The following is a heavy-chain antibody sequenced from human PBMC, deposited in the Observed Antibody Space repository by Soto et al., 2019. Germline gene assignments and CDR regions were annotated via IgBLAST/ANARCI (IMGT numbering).Heavy chain of an antibody. CDR1: GYNFTDYY. J-gene: IGHJ6*02. V-gene: IGHV1-2*04. Sequence: QVQLVQSGAEVKKPGSSVKVSCKASGYNFTDYYMHWVRQAPGQRLEWMGWINPNSGTTNYAQKFKGWVTMTMDTSITTVYMEVSRLRSDDTAVYYCARVPRGVYYGMDVWGQGTTVTVSS. D-gene: IGHD3-10*01. CDR3: ARVPRGVYYGMDV. CDR2: INPNSGTT.